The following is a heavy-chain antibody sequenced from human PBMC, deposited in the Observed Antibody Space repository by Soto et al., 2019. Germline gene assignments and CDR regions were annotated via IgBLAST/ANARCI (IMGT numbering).Heavy chain of an antibody. CDR3: AEPGTYWTR. CDR2: ISGSGDST. J-gene: IGHJ4*02. V-gene: IGHV3-23*01. CDR1: GFSFRGYA. Sequence: GWSVGLPYSASGFSFRGYAMSWVRQAPGKGLEWVSAISGSGDSTYYADSVKGRFTISRDNSKYTLYLQLNILRVDDTALYYWAEPGTYWTRWGQGTLVTVSS. D-gene: IGHD2-15*01.